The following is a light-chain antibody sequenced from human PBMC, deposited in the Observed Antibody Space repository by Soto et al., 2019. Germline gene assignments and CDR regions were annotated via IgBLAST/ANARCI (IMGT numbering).Light chain of an antibody. V-gene: IGKV3-15*01. J-gene: IGKJ1*01. CDR2: GAS. CDR1: QSVSSN. CDR3: QRYTNWGT. Sequence: EIVMTQSPATLSVSPGERATLSCRASQSVSSNLAWYQQKPGQAPRLLIYGASTRATGIPARFSGSGSGTEFTLTISSLQSEDFAVYYCQRYTNWGTFGQGTKVEIK.